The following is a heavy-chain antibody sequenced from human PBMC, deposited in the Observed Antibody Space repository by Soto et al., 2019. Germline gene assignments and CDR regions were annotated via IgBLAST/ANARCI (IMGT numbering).Heavy chain of an antibody. Sequence: SETLSLTCTVSGGSISSSSYYWGWIRQPPGKGLEWIGSIYYSGSTYYNPSLKSRVTISVDTSKNQFSLKLSSVTAADTAVYYCARRGAGIAAAGLFDPWGQGTLVTSPQ. CDR3: ARRGAGIAAAGLFDP. J-gene: IGHJ5*02. CDR2: IYYSGST. V-gene: IGHV4-39*01. CDR1: GGSISSSSYY. D-gene: IGHD6-13*01.